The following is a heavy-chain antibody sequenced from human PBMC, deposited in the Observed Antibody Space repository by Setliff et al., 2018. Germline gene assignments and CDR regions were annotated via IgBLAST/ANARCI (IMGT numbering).Heavy chain of an antibody. CDR3: ARGGTYRYFDY. J-gene: IGHJ4*02. CDR1: GGSVRSHY. Sequence: PSETLSLTCTVSGGSVRSHYWSWVRHSPGKGLEWIGRVFVDGSTNYSPSLKSRVTISLDSSKNQFSLKLSSVTAADTAVYYCARGGTYRYFDYWGQGALVTVSS. CDR2: VFVDGST. V-gene: IGHV4-59*02.